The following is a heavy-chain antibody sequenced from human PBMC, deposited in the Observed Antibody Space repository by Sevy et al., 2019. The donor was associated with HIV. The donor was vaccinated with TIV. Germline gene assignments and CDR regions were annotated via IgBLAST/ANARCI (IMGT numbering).Heavy chain of an antibody. Sequence: SETLSLTCTVSGGSISATSYYWGWIRQPPGKGLEWIATIFYSGTTYYKPSLKSPVPISVDTSKNQFSLRLTSVTATDTARYYCARTQGAKTGGGSSDYFYPGDSYFDAWRQGTLVTVSS. V-gene: IGHV4-39*01. D-gene: IGHD3-22*01. CDR2: IFYSGTT. CDR1: GGSISATSYY. J-gene: IGHJ4*02. CDR3: ARTQGAKTGGGSSDYFYPGDSYFDA.